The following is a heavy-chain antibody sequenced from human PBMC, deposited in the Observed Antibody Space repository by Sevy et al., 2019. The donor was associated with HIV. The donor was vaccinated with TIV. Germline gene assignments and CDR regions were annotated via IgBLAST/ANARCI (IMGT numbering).Heavy chain of an antibody. CDR3: ARALGMATFGQIRFDS. V-gene: IGHV4-38-2*01. Sequence: SETLSLTCAVSSYSVGSDNYWGWIRQSPGKGLEWIGIIYRSGTTYYNPSLKSRVTISVDTSKNQFSPKLSSVTASDTAVYFCARALGMATFGQIRFDSWGQGTLVTVSS. CDR2: IYRSGTT. D-gene: IGHD5-12*01. J-gene: IGHJ5*01. CDR1: SYSVGSDNY.